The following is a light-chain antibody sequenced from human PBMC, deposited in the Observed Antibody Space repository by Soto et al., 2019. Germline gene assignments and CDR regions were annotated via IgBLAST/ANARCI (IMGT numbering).Light chain of an antibody. CDR3: QQYKNWPPWT. CDR1: QTVSSY. J-gene: IGKJ1*01. CDR2: GTS. Sequence: EIVLTQSPATLSLSPGEIATLSFSASQTVSSYLAWYQQKPGQAPRLLIYGTSTRATGIPARFSGSGSGTEFTLTISSLQSEDFAVYYCQQYKNWPPWTFGQGTKVDIK. V-gene: IGKV3-15*01.